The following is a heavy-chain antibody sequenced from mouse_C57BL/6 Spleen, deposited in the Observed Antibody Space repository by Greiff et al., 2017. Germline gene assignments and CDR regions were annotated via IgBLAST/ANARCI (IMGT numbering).Heavy chain of an antibody. CDR2: ISSGGSYT. D-gene: IGHD1-1*01. J-gene: IGHJ4*01. Sequence: EVKLMESGGDLVKPGGSLKLSCAASGFTFSSYGMSWVRQTPDKRLEWVATISSGGSYTYYPGSVKGRFTISRDNAKNTLYLQMSRLRSEDTAMYYCARSYYYNYAMDYWGQGTSVTVSS. CDR1: GFTFSSYG. CDR3: ARSYYYNYAMDY. V-gene: IGHV5-6*02.